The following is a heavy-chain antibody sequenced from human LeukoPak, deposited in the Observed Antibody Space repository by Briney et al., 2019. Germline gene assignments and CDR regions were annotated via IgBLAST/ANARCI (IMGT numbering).Heavy chain of an antibody. CDR2: ISYDGSNK. D-gene: IGHD1-1*01. J-gene: IGHJ4*02. CDR1: GFTFSSYP. CDR3: ANRLEGSAGQTTGDLDY. V-gene: IGHV3-30-3*01. Sequence: GGSLRLSCAASGFTFSSYPMHWVRQAPGKGLEWVAIISYDGSNKYYADSVKGRFTISRDNSKNTLYLQMNSLRVEDTAVYYCANRLEGSAGQTTGDLDYWGQGALVTVSS.